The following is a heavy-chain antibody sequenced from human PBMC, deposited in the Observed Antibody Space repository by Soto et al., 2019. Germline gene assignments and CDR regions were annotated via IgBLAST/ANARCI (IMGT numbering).Heavy chain of an antibody. J-gene: IGHJ6*03. Sequence: SETLSLTCTVSGGSISSYYWSWIRQPPGKGLEWIGYIYYSGSTNYNPSLKSRVTISVDTSKNQFSLKLSSVTAADTAVYYCARVLSGYCSGGSCYSDYYYYMDVWGKGTTVTVSS. V-gene: IGHV4-59*01. CDR1: GGSISSYY. CDR2: IYYSGST. CDR3: ARVLSGYCSGGSCYSDYYYYMDV. D-gene: IGHD2-15*01.